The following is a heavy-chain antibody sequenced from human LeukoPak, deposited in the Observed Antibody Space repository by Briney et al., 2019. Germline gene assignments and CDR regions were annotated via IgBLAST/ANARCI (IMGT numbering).Heavy chain of an antibody. CDR3: ARDQYYYGSGSYYSVDY. V-gene: IGHV1-46*01. Sequence: ASVKVSCKASGYTFTSYYMHWVRQAPGQGLEWMGIINPSGGSTRYAQKFQGRVTMTRDTSTSTVYMELSSLRSEDTAVYYCARDQYYYGSGSYYSVDYWGQGTLVTVSS. D-gene: IGHD3-10*01. CDR1: GYTFTSYY. J-gene: IGHJ4*02. CDR2: INPSGGST.